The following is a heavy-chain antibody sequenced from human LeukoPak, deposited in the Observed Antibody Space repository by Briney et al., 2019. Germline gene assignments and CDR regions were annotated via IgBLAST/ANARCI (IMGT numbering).Heavy chain of an antibody. V-gene: IGHV3-11*04. Sequence: GGSLRLSCAASGFTFSDYYMAWIRQAPGKALEWVSYLSGSGGNIYYADSVKGRFTISRDNTKNSLYLRMNSLRAEDTAVYYCADRAYWGQGTLVTVSS. CDR1: GFTFSDYY. CDR3: ADRAY. CDR2: LSGSGGNI. D-gene: IGHD4/OR15-4a*01. J-gene: IGHJ4*02.